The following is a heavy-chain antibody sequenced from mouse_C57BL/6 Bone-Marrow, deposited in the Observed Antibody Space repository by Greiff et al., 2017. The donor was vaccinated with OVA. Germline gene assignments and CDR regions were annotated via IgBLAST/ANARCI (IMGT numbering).Heavy chain of an antibody. CDR3: ARYGWGYGSRRAMGY. Sequence: VQLQQSGAELVKPGASVKLSCKASGYAFSSYWMNWVKQRPGQGLEWIGQIYPGGGDTNYNGKFKGKATLTADKSSSTAYMQLSSLTSEDSAVYVCARYGWGYGSRRAMGYWGQGTSVTVSS. CDR1: GYAFSSYW. J-gene: IGHJ4*01. CDR2: IYPGGGDT. D-gene: IGHD1-1*01. V-gene: IGHV1-80*01.